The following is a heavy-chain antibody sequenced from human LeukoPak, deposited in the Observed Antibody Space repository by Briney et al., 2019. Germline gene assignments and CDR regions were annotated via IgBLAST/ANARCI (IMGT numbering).Heavy chain of an antibody. V-gene: IGHV1-69*01. Sequence: GSSVKVSCKASGGTFSSYAISWVRQAPGQGLEWMGGIIPIFGTGNYAQKFQGRVTITADESTSTAYMELSSLRSEDTAVYYCARGDYCSSTSCYLFDYFDYWGQGTLVTVSS. CDR2: IIPIFGTG. D-gene: IGHD2-2*01. CDR3: ARGDYCSSTSCYLFDYFDY. J-gene: IGHJ4*02. CDR1: GGTFSSYA.